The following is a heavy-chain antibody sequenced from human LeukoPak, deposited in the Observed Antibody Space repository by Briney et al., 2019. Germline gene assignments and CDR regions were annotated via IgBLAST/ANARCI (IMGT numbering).Heavy chain of an antibody. D-gene: IGHD3-22*01. CDR2: IVVGSGNT. CDR3: AADPSYYYDSSGYRLGDY. V-gene: IGHV1-58*01. J-gene: IGHJ4*02. CDR1: GFTFTSSA. Sequence: SVKVSCTASGFTFTSSAVQWVRQARGQRLEWIGWIVVGSGNTNYAQKFQERVTITRDMSTSTAYMELSSLRSEDTAVYYCAADPSYYYDSSGYRLGDYWGQGTLVTVSS.